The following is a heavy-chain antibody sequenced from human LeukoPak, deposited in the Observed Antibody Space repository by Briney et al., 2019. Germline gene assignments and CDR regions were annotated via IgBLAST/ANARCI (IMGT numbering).Heavy chain of an antibody. CDR2: IYYNGAT. Sequence: TASETLSLTCTVSGGSISSDNYYWSWIRHHPRKGLEWIGYIYYNGATYYNPSLQSRVTISIDPSNNQFSLKLSSVTAADTAVYYCARDGIAATGLTFDYWGQGTLVTVST. CDR1: GGSISSDNYY. CDR3: ARDGIAATGLTFDY. V-gene: IGHV4-30-4*01. J-gene: IGHJ4*02. D-gene: IGHD6-13*01.